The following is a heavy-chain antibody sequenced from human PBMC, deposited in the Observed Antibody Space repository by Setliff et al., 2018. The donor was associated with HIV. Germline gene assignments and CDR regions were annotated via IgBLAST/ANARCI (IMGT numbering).Heavy chain of an antibody. CDR2: IYASGNT. CDR3: ARHGTWNSQRFHFDY. D-gene: IGHD1-7*01. CDR1: GGSFSSVSYY. V-gene: IGHV4-61*02. J-gene: IGHJ4*02. Sequence: SETLSLTCTVSGGSFSSVSYYWNWIRQPAGKGLEWIGRIYASGNTNYNPSLKSRVTISVDTSKNQFSLKLNSVTAADTAVYYCARHGTWNSQRFHFDYWGQGTPVTVSS.